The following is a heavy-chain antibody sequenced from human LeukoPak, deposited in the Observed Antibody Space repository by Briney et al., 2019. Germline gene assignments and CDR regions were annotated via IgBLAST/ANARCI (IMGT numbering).Heavy chain of an antibody. Sequence: PSETLSLTCSVSGGSFTGFYWTWLRQSPGKELEWIGYIYYTGTSNYNPSLKSRVAISIDTSKNQFSLKLNSVTTADTAVYFCARPSGGHGGRGAFDIWGQGTMVIVSS. CDR3: ARPSGGHGGRGAFDI. CDR2: IYYTGTS. V-gene: IGHV4-59*01. D-gene: IGHD2-15*01. CDR1: GGSFTGFY. J-gene: IGHJ3*02.